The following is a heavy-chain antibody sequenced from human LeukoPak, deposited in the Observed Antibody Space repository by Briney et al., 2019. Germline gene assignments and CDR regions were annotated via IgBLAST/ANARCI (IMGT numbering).Heavy chain of an antibody. CDR1: GFTFSSYS. Sequence: PGGSLRLSCAASGFTFSSYSMNWVRQAPGKGLEWVSSISSSSSYIYYADSVKGRFTISRDNAKNSLYPQMNSLRAEDTAVYYCARGGGEYSYGFLDYWGQGTLVTVSS. D-gene: IGHD5-18*01. CDR3: ARGGGEYSYGFLDY. CDR2: ISSSSSYI. J-gene: IGHJ4*02. V-gene: IGHV3-21*01.